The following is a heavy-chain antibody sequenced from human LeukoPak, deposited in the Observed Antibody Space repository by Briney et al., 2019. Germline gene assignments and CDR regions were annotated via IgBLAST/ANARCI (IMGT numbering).Heavy chain of an antibody. CDR2: INWNSDSI. D-gene: IGHD2-15*01. CDR1: GFNFDDYA. Sequence: GGSLRLSCAASGFNFDDYAMHWVRQAPGKGLEWVSGINWNSDSIGYTDSVKGRFTISRDNAKNSLYLQMNSLRAEDTALYYCAKDIPIASDDYWGQGTLVTVSS. V-gene: IGHV3-9*01. CDR3: AKDIPIASDDY. J-gene: IGHJ4*02.